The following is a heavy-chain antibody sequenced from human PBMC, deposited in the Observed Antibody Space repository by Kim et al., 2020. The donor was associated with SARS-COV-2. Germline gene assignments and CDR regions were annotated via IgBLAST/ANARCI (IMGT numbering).Heavy chain of an antibody. D-gene: IGHD3-10*01. CDR3: ARRSPGRGFGEFNGMSSWFDP. J-gene: IGHJ5*02. CDR2: IYYSGST. Sequence: SETLSLTCTVSGGSISSSSYYWGWIRQPPGKGLEWIGSIYYSGSTYYNPSLKSRVTISVDTSKNQFSLKLSSVTAADTAVYYCARRSPGRGFGEFNGMSSWFDPWGQGTLVTVSS. CDR1: GGSISSSSYY. V-gene: IGHV4-39*01.